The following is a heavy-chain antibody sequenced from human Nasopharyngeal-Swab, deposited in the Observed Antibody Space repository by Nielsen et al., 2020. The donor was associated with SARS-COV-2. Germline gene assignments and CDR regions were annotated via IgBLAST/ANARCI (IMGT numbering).Heavy chain of an antibody. J-gene: IGHJ4*02. CDR2: ISYDGSNK. CDR1: GFTFSSYG. Sequence: GESLKISCAASGFTFSSYGMHWVRQAPGKGLEWVAAISYDGSNKYYADSVKGRFTISRDNSKNTLYLQMNSLRAEDTAVYYCAKEPSSGSYPSWGQGTLVTVSS. CDR3: AKEPSSGSYPS. D-gene: IGHD1-26*01. V-gene: IGHV3-30*18.